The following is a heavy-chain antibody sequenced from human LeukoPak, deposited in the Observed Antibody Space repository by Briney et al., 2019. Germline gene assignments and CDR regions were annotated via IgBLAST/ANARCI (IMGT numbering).Heavy chain of an antibody. D-gene: IGHD1-1*01. CDR3: ASRRYNWKSDY. J-gene: IGHJ4*02. V-gene: IGHV3-11*04. Sequence: KAGGSLRLSCAASGFTFSDYYMSWIRQAPGKGLEWVSYISSSGSTIYYADSVKGRFTISRDNAKNSLYLQMNSLRAEDTAVYYCASRRYNWKSDYWGQGTLVTVSS. CDR2: ISSSGSTI. CDR1: GFTFSDYY.